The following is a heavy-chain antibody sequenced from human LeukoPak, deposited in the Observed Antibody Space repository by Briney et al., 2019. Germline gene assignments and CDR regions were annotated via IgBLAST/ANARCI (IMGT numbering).Heavy chain of an antibody. CDR1: GGSISTHDNY. Sequence: SETLSLTCTVSGGSISTHDNYWGWIRQPPGKGLEWSGSISYSGNTHYSPSFQSRVTMSVDTSRNNFSLKLSSVTAADTAVYYCARLYFDFRSGYPDYWGQGTQVTVSS. V-gene: IGHV4-39*02. D-gene: IGHD3-3*01. CDR3: ARLYFDFRSGYPDY. J-gene: IGHJ4*02. CDR2: ISYSGNT.